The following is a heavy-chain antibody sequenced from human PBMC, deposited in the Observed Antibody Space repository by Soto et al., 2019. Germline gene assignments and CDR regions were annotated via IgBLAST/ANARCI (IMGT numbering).Heavy chain of an antibody. CDR2: ISGSGDRT. J-gene: IGHJ3*02. CDR3: AKEDDYGDYANDAFDM. Sequence: PGGSLRLSCAASGFIFTTYAMSWVRQAPGKGLEWVSAISGSGDRTYYADSVEGRFTVSRDNFKNMVYLHMNSLRVEDTAVYYCAKEDDYGDYANDAFDMWGQGTMVTVSS. D-gene: IGHD4-17*01. CDR1: GFIFTTYA. V-gene: IGHV3-23*01.